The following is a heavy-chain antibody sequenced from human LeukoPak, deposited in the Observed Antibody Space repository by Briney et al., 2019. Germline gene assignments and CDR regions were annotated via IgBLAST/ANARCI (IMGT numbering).Heavy chain of an antibody. V-gene: IGHV1-46*01. D-gene: IGHD2-2*01. J-gene: IGHJ4*02. CDR3: ARAGLLYQFDY. Sequence: GASVKVSCKASEYTFSSYYMHWMRHAPGQGLEWMGIISPSGEGASYAQKFQGRVTMTSDTSTSTVYMQLNSLRSEDTAVYYCARAGLLYQFDYWGQGTLVTVSS. CDR2: ISPSGEGA. CDR1: EYTFSSYY.